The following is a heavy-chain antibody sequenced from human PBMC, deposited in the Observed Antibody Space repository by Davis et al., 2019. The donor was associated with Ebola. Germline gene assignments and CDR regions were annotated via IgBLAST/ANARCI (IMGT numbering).Heavy chain of an antibody. V-gene: IGHV1-18*01. J-gene: IGHJ6*04. CDR3: EREGYDFWSGYNYYYYGMDV. Sequence: AASVKVSCKASGYTFTNYGISWVRQAPGQGLEWMGWISAYNGNTNYAQKLQGRVTMTTDTSTSTAYMELRSLRSDDTAVYYCEREGYDFWSGYNYYYYGMDVWGKGTTVTVSS. CDR1: GYTFTNYG. D-gene: IGHD3-3*01. CDR2: ISAYNGNT.